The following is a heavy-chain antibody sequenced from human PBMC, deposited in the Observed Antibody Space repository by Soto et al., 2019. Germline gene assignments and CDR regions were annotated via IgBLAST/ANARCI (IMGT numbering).Heavy chain of an antibody. Sequence: LRLSCAASGFTFSSYAMSWVRQAPGKGLEWVSAISGSGGSTYYADSVKGRFTISRDNSKNTLYLQMNSLRAEDTAVYYCAKGYDFWSGYYDYWGQGTLVTVSS. CDR1: GFTFSSYA. CDR3: AKGYDFWSGYYDY. J-gene: IGHJ4*02. V-gene: IGHV3-23*01. D-gene: IGHD3-3*01. CDR2: ISGSGGST.